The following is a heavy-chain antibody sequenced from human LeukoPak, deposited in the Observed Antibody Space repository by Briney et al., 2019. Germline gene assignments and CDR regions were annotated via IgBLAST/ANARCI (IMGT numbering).Heavy chain of an antibody. CDR1: GFTFSHYA. CDR2: ISYDGNHK. J-gene: IGHJ4*02. V-gene: IGHV3-30*01. Sequence: PGRSLRLSCAASGFTFSHYAMHWVRQAPGKGLEWVAVISYDGNHKYYADSVKGRITISRDNSKNTLYVQMNSLRAEDTAVYYCARARNGTLKYWGQGTLVTVCS. CDR3: ARARNGTLKY. D-gene: IGHD1-26*01.